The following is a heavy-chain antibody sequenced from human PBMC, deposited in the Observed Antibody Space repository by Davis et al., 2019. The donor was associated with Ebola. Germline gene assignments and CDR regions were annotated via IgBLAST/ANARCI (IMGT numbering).Heavy chain of an antibody. CDR1: GFTFSSYG. V-gene: IGHV3-33*01. D-gene: IGHD3-10*01. J-gene: IGHJ6*02. Sequence: PGGSLRLSCAASGFTFSSYGMHWVRQAPGKGLEWVAVIWYDGSNKYYADSVKGRFTISRDNSKNTLYLQMNSLRAEDTAVYYCARASTMVRGVIIGGMDVWGQGTTVTVSS. CDR3: ARASTMVRGVIIGGMDV. CDR2: IWYDGSNK.